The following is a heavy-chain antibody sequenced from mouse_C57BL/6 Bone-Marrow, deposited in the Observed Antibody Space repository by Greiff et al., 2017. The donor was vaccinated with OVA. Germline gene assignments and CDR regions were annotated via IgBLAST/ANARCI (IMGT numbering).Heavy chain of an antibody. Sequence: EVQLVESGGGLVKPGGSLKLSCAASGFTFSDYGMHWVRQAPEKGLEWVAYISSGSSTIYYADTVKGRSTISRDNAKNTLFLQMTSLRSEDTAMYYCAKNYGPYAMDYWGQGTSVTVSS. CDR1: GFTFSDYG. CDR3: AKNYGPYAMDY. V-gene: IGHV5-17*01. CDR2: ISSGSSTI. D-gene: IGHD1-1*01. J-gene: IGHJ4*01.